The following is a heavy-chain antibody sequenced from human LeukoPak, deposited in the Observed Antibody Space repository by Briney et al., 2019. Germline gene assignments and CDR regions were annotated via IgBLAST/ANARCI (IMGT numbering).Heavy chain of an antibody. V-gene: IGHV3-30*02. J-gene: IGHJ6*03. CDR3: AKGVKNYYGSGSYYNGVGRAFYYMDV. D-gene: IGHD3-10*01. Sequence: PGGSLRLSCAASGFTFSSYGMHWVRQAPGKGLEWVAFIRYDGSNKYYADSVKGRFTISRDNSKNTLYLQMNSLRAEDTAVYYCAKGVKNYYGSGSYYNGVGRAFYYMDVWGKGTTVTISS. CDR2: IRYDGSNK. CDR1: GFTFSSYG.